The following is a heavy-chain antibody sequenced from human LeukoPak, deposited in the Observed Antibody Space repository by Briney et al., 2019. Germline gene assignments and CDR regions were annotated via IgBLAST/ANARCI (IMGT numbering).Heavy chain of an antibody. CDR2: IYYSGST. J-gene: IGHJ4*02. V-gene: IGHV4-39*07. CDR3: ARGLDY. Sequence: SETLSLTCAVSGGSISGNVYYWGWIRQPPGKGLEWIGSIYYSGSTYYNPSLKSRVTISVDTSKNQFSLKLSSVTAADTAVYYCARGLDYWGQGTLVTVSS. CDR1: GGSISGNVYY.